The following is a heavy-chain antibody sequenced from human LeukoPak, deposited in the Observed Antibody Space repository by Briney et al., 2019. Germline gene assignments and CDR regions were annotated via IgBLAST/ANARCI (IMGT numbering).Heavy chain of an antibody. CDR3: AKDLLTMVRGVFH. CDR1: GFTFSSYW. CDR2: IKQDGSEK. J-gene: IGHJ4*02. V-gene: IGHV3-7*01. Sequence: GGSLRLSCAASGFTFSSYWMSWVRQAPGKGLEWVANIKQDGSEKYYVDSVKGRFTISRDNSKNTLYLQMNSLRAEDTAVYYCAKDLLTMVRGVFHWGQGTLVTVSS. D-gene: IGHD3-10*01.